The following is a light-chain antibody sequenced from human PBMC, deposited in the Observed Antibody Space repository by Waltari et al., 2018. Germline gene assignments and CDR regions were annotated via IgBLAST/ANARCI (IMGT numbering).Light chain of an antibody. Sequence: YVLTQPPSVSVAPGRTATITCGGANIGSPGVNWYQQRPGQAPVLVVYDDSDRPSDIPERFSGSIAGNMATLTVSRVEAGDEADYYCQVWDSSRDLVLIGGGTKLTVL. CDR3: QVWDSSRDLVL. CDR1: NIGSPG. J-gene: IGLJ2*01. CDR2: DDS. V-gene: IGLV3-21*03.